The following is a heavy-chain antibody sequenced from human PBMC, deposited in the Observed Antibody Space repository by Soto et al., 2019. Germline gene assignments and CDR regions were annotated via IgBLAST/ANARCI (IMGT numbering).Heavy chain of an antibody. V-gene: IGHV3-23*01. CDR2: LSGTDGRT. CDR1: GFTFSSYA. J-gene: IGHJ4*02. Sequence: EVQLLESGGTLVQPGGSLRLSCAASGFTFSSYAMNWVRQAPGKGLEWVSTLSGTDGRTYYADSVQGRFTISRDNSKNTLYLQMNSLRAEDTAVYYCAKGWSGRWYEVVDYWGQGALVTVSS. D-gene: IGHD6-13*01. CDR3: AKGWSGRWYEVVDY.